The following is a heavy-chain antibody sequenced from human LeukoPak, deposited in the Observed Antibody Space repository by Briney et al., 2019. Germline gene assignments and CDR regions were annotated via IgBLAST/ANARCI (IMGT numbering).Heavy chain of an antibody. CDR1: GYTFTSYG. CDR3: ARLGYDSSGYYYDFFTSYYYYYMDV. Sequence: ASVKVSCKASGYTFTSYGISWVRQAPGQGLEWMGWISAYNGNTNYAQKHQGRVTMTTDTSTSTAYMELRSLRSDDTAVYYCARLGYDSSGYYYDFFTSYYYYYMDVWGKGTTVTVSS. J-gene: IGHJ6*03. D-gene: IGHD3-22*01. V-gene: IGHV1-18*01. CDR2: ISAYNGNT.